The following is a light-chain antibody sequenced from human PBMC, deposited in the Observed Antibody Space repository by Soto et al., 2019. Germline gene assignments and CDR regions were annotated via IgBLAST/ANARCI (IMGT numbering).Light chain of an antibody. CDR2: DAS. J-gene: IGKJ1*01. CDR3: QQYNSYVWT. Sequence: GDRVTITCRASQSISSWLAWYQQKPGKAPKLLIYDASSLESGVPSRFSGSGSGTEFTLTISSLQPDDFATYYCQQYNSYVWTFGQGT. CDR1: QSISSW. V-gene: IGKV1-5*01.